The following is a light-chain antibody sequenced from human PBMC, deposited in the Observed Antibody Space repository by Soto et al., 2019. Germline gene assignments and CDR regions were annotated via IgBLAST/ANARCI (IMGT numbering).Light chain of an antibody. J-gene: IGKJ2*01. CDR2: AAS. Sequence: EIVMTQSPATLSVSPGETATLSCRASQTLRNNLAWYQQKPGQAPRLLIYAASTRANGIPARFSGSGAGTEFSLPISNPQSEDFAVYFCHQYNNSPPDTVGQGPKLEIK. V-gene: IGKV3-15*01. CDR3: HQYNNSPPDT. CDR1: QTLRNN.